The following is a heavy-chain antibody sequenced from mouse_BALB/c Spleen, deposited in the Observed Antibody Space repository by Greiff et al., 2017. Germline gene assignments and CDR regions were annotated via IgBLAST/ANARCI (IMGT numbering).Heavy chain of an antibody. D-gene: IGHD2-1*01. J-gene: IGHJ4*01. CDR3: ARENGNYHAMDY. Sequence: DVMLVESGGGLVKPGGSLKLSCAASGFTFSDYYMYWVRQTPEKRLEWVATISDGGSYTYYPDSVKGRFTISRDNAKNNLYLQMSSLKSEDTAMYYCARENGNYHAMDYWGQGTSVTVSS. V-gene: IGHV5-4*02. CDR1: GFTFSDYY. CDR2: ISDGGSYT.